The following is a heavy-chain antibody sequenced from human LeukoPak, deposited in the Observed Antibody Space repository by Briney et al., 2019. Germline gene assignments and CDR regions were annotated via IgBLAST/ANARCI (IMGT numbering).Heavy chain of an antibody. D-gene: IGHD2-15*01. CDR3: AEGTSSSCYSAPNY. Sequence: GGSLRLSCAASGFTFSSYAMNWVRQAPGKGLEWVSAICSNDNNTYYANSVKGRFTISRDNSKNTLSLQLNSLRAEDTAVYYCAEGTSSSCYSAPNYWGQGTLVTVSS. CDR2: ICSNDNNT. V-gene: IGHV3-23*01. J-gene: IGHJ4*02. CDR1: GFTFSSYA.